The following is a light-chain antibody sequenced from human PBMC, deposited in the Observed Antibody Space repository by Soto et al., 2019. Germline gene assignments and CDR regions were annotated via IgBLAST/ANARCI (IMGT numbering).Light chain of an antibody. CDR1: QGIRND. Sequence: AIQMTQSPSSRSASLFDRVTITFRASQGIRNDLDWYQQKPGKVPKLLIYGASNLQRGVPSRFSGSGSGTIFTLTISSLQPEDFGTYYCLQDFNYPWSFGQGTKVDIK. V-gene: IGKV1-6*01. CDR3: LQDFNYPWS. J-gene: IGKJ1*01. CDR2: GAS.